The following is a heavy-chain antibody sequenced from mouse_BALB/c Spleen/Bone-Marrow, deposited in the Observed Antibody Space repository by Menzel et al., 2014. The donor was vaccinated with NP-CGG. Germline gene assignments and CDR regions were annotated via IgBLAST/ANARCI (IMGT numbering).Heavy chain of an antibody. CDR2: INPDSRTI. D-gene: IGHD1-1*01. Sequence: VQLKQSGGGLVQPGGSLKLSCAASGFDFSRYWMSWVRRAPGKGLEWIGEINPDSRTINYSPSLKDKFIISRDNAKNTLYLRLNKVRSEDTALYYCARPDYYGYLNYWGQGTTLTVSS. CDR3: ARPDYYGYLNY. V-gene: IGHV4-1*02. J-gene: IGHJ2*01. CDR1: GFDFSRYW.